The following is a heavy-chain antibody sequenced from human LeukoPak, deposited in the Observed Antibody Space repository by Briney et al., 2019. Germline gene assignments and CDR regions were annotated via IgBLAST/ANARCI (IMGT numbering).Heavy chain of an antibody. Sequence: SQTXSLTCAISXXXXXXXXAAXGXXXXXPXXGXEXXXXXXXXSKWYNDYAVSVKSRITINPDTSKNQFSLQLNSVTPEDTAVYXCARIRLRLGELSSRPFDYWGQGTLVTVSS. J-gene: IGHJ4*02. V-gene: IGHV6-1*01. CDR3: ARIRLRLGELSSRPFDY. D-gene: IGHD3-16*02. CDR2: XXXXSKWYN. CDR1: XXXXXXXXAA.